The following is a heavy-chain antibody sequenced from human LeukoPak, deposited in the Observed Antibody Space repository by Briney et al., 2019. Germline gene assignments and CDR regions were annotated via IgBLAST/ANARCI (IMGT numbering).Heavy chain of an antibody. J-gene: IGHJ4*02. D-gene: IGHD1-26*01. CDR3: AKAKSGSYSPFDY. CDR1: GFTFSSYA. V-gene: IGHV3-23*01. Sequence: GGSLRLSCAASGFTFSSYAMSWVRQGPGKGLEWVPGLSGSGGSTYYADSVKGRFTISRDNSWNTLYLQMNSLRAEDTAVYYCAKAKSGSYSPFDYWGQGTLVTVSS. CDR2: LSGSGGST.